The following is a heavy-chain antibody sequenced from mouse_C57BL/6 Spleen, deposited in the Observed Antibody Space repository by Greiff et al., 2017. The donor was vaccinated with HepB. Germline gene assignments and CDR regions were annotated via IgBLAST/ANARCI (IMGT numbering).Heavy chain of an antibody. CDR2: IRNKANGYTT. CDR1: GFTFTDYY. CDR3: ARSGRTGNYFDY. Sequence: EVKLVESGGGLVQPGGSLSLSCAASGFTFTDYYMSWVRQPPGKALEWLGFIRNKANGYTTEYSASVKGRFTISRDNSQSILYLQMNALRAEDSATYYCARSGRTGNYFDYWGQGTTLTVSS. D-gene: IGHD4-1*01. J-gene: IGHJ2*01. V-gene: IGHV7-3*01.